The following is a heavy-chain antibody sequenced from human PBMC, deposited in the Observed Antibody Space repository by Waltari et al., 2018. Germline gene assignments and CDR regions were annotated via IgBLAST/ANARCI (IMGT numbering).Heavy chain of an antibody. CDR3: AREGSYDSSGYYYEAIDY. V-gene: IGHV4-59*01. Sequence: QVQLQESGPGLVKPSETLSLTCTVSGGSISSYYWSWIRQPPGKGLEWIGYIYYSGSTNYNPSLKSRVTISVDTSKNQFSLKLSSVTAADTAVYYCAREGSYDSSGYYYEAIDYWGQGTLVTVSS. J-gene: IGHJ4*02. D-gene: IGHD3-22*01. CDR1: GGSISSYY. CDR2: IYYSGST.